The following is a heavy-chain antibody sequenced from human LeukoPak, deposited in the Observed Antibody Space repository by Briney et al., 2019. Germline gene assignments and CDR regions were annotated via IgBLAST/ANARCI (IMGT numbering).Heavy chain of an antibody. CDR3: AIPPPDSSSWYDFDY. D-gene: IGHD6-13*01. V-gene: IGHV3-21*01. Sequence: GGSLRLSCAASGFTFSSYSMNWVRQAPGKGLEWVSSISSSSSYIYYADSVKGRFTISRDNAKNSLYLQMNSLRAEDTAVYYCAIPPPDSSSWYDFDYWGQGTLVTVSS. CDR2: ISSSSSYI. CDR1: GFTFSSYS. J-gene: IGHJ4*02.